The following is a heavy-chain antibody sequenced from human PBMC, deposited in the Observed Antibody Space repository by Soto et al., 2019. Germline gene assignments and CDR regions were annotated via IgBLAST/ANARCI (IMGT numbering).Heavy chain of an antibody. CDR2: INGSVGST. D-gene: IGHD2-15*01. CDR3: AKDWAGSCSGVTCFGFFEY. J-gene: IGHJ4*02. Sequence: VVSLRLSCSSSVFTFSSYAISLFRQAPVKWLEWVSAINGSVGSTYYADCVKGRFTISRDTSKNMLYLQMNSLRAEDTAVYYCAKDWAGSCSGVTCFGFFEYCGQGTLVNVS. CDR1: VFTFSSYA. V-gene: IGHV3-23*01.